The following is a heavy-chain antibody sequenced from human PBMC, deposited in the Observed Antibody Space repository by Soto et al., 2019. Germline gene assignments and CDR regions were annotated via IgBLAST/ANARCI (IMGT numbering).Heavy chain of an antibody. J-gene: IGHJ6*03. CDR1: GFTFSSYW. Sequence: PGGSLRLSCAASGFTFSSYWMSWVRQAPGKGLEWVANIKQDGSEKYYVDSVKGRFTISRDNAKNSLYLQMNSLRAEDTAVYYCARGYQPWYYYMDVWGKGTTVTVSS. D-gene: IGHD2-2*01. CDR2: IKQDGSEK. CDR3: ARGYQPWYYYMDV. V-gene: IGHV3-7*01.